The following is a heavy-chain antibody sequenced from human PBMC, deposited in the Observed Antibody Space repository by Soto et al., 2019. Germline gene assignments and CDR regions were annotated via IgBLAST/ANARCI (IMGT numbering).Heavy chain of an antibody. CDR2: LYASGST. J-gene: IGHJ4*02. CDR3: ARAPRVWRSGWYVDY. Sequence: QVQLQQSGPGLVKPSQTLSLPCTVSAGSVSGGVYYWSWIRQHPVTGLEWIGYLYASGSTYYNPSLKTRVTISVDTSKNQVPLKLSSVTAADTAVYYCARAPRVWRSGWYVDYWGQGTLVTVSS. CDR1: AGSVSGGVYY. D-gene: IGHD6-13*01. V-gene: IGHV4-31*03.